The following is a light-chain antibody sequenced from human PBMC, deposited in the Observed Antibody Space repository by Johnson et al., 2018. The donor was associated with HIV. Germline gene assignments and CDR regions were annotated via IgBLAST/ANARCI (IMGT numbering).Light chain of an antibody. J-gene: IGLJ1*01. Sequence: QSVLTQPPSVSAAPGQKVTISCSGSSSNIGNNYVSWYQQLPGTAPKLLIYDNNTRPSGLPDRFSGSKSGTSATLAITGLQTGDEADYYCGTWDSRLYVFGTGTKVTVL. CDR2: DNN. CDR3: GTWDSRLYV. CDR1: SSNIGNNY. V-gene: IGLV1-51*01.